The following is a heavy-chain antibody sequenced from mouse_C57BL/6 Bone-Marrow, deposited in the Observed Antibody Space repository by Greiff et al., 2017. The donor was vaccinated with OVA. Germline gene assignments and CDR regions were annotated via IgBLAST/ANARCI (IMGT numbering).Heavy chain of an antibody. D-gene: IGHD1-1*01. CDR1: GYTFTSYW. CDR2: IYPGSGST. V-gene: IGHV1-55*01. J-gene: IGHJ4*01. CDR3: ARGGIYYYGSSYPDY. Sequence: QVQLQQPGAELVKPGASVKMSCKASGYTFTSYWITWVKQRPGQGLEWIGDIYPGSGSTNYNEKFKSKATLTVYTSSSTAYMQLSSLTSEDSAVYYCARGGIYYYGSSYPDYWGQGTSVTVSS.